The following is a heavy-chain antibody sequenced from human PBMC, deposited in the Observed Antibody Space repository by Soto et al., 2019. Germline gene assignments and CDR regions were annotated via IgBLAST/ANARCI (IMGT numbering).Heavy chain of an antibody. V-gene: IGHV3-23*01. CDR1: GFTFSTYA. CDR2: IQGRDDTT. Sequence: EVQLLESGGGLVQPGGSLTLSCAASGFTFSTYAMGWVRQARGQGLEWVSTIQGRDDTTFYADSVRGRFTISRDNSKNTMSLQMNTLRGDNTAVYYCAKETDPRCCYGVDYWGQGALVTVSP. J-gene: IGHJ4*02. D-gene: IGHD2-2*01. CDR3: AKETDPRCCYGVDY.